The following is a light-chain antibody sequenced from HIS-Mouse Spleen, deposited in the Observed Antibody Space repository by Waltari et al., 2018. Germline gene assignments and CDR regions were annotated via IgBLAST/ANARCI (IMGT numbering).Light chain of an antibody. J-gene: IGKJ4*01. CDR3: QQYGSSRALT. V-gene: IGKV3-20*01. Sequence: EIVLTQSPGTLSLSPGERATLSCRASQSVSSSYLAWYQQKPGQAPRLLIYGASSRATGIPDRFSGSVSGTDFTLTISRLEPEDFAVYYCQQYGSSRALTFGGGTKVEIK. CDR1: QSVSSSY. CDR2: GAS.